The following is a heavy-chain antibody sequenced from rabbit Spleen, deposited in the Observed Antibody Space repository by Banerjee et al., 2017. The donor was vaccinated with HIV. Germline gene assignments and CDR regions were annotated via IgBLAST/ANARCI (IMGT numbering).Heavy chain of an antibody. D-gene: IGHD7-1*01. Sequence: QSLEESGGDLVKPGASLTLTCTASGFSFSSSYWICWVRQAPGKGLEWIACIYAGSSGTSYYASWAKGRFTISKTSSTTVTLQMTSLTAADTATYFCASIPFNERYTTKLWGQGTLVTVS. CDR2: IYAGSSGTS. V-gene: IGHV1S40*01. CDR1: GFSFSSSYW. CDR3: ASIPFNERYTTKL. J-gene: IGHJ3*01.